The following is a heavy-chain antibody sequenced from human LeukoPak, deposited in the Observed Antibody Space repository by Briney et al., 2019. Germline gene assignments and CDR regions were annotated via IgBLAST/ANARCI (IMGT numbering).Heavy chain of an antibody. D-gene: IGHD7-27*01. CDR2: INPNSGGT. CDR1: GYTFTAYY. V-gene: IGHV1-2*04. CDR3: ARGYWGYDS. J-gene: IGHJ4*02. Sequence: ASVKVSCKASGYTFTAYYMHWVRQAPGQGLEWMGWINPNSGGTNYAQKLQGWVTMTRDTSISTAYMELTRLKSDDTAVYYCARGYWGYDSWGQGTLVTVSS.